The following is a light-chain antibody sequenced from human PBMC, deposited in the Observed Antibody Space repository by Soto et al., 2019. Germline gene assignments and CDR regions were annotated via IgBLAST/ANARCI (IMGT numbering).Light chain of an antibody. CDR2: GAS. V-gene: IGKV3-20*01. J-gene: IGKJ1*01. CDR1: QSVSNNY. CDR3: QQYGTSPT. Sequence: EIVLTQSPGTLSLSPGERATLSCRASQSVSNNYLAWYQQKPGPAPLLLICGASSTAAGLPSMWSGRGSGEDFPLTISRLEPEDFAVYYWQQYGTSPTFGQGTKVDIK.